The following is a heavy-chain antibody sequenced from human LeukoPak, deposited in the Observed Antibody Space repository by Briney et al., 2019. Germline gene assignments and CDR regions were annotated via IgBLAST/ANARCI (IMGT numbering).Heavy chain of an antibody. CDR2: IYYSGST. CDR3: ASMVRGVTTRYYYYYMDV. D-gene: IGHD3-10*01. Sequence: PSETLSLTCTVSGGSISSYYWSWIRQPPGKGLEWIGYIYYSGSTNYNPSLKSRVTISVDTSKNQFSLKLSSVTAADTAAYYCASMVRGVTTRYYYYYMDVWGEGTTVTISS. V-gene: IGHV4-59*12. CDR1: GGSISSYY. J-gene: IGHJ6*03.